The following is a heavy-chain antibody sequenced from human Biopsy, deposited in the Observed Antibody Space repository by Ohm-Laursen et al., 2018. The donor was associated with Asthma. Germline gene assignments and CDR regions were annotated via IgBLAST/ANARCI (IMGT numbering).Heavy chain of an antibody. Sequence: SLRLSCTASGFAVSGDYMFWVRQAPGKGLEWVSVIYSGGTSHTADYVRGRFTISRDYSKNTLYLQMHSLRAEDTAVYYCARGDSSNWSHYYFDYWGQGTLVTVSS. CDR1: GFAVSGDY. J-gene: IGHJ4*02. CDR2: IYSGGTS. D-gene: IGHD3-22*01. CDR3: ARGDSSNWSHYYFDY. V-gene: IGHV3-53*01.